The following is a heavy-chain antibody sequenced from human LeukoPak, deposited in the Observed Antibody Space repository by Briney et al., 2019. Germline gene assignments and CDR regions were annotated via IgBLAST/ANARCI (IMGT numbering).Heavy chain of an antibody. CDR2: ISAYNGNT. CDR3: ARDDKYYGSGIKGWFVP. CDR1: GYTFTSYG. J-gene: IGHJ5*02. V-gene: IGHV1-18*04. D-gene: IGHD3-10*01. Sequence: ASVKVSCKASGYTFTSYGISAVRQAPGQGLEWMGWISAYNGNTNYAQKLQGRVTMTTDTSTSTAYTELRSLRSDDTAVYYCARDDKYYGSGIKGWFVPWGQGTLVTVSS.